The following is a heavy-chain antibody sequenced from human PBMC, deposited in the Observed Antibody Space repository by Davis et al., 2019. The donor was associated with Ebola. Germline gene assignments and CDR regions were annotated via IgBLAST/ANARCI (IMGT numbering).Heavy chain of an antibody. V-gene: IGHV4-34*01. J-gene: IGHJ4*02. CDR1: GVSINNGDYY. CDR3: ARGGGMLWWPPAY. D-gene: IGHD2-21*01. CDR2: INHSGST. Sequence: SETLSLTCTVSGVSINNGDYYWSWIRQPPGKGLEWIGEINHSGSTNYNPSLKSRVTISVDTSKNQFSLKLSSVTAADTAVYYCARGGGMLWWPPAYWGQGTLVTVSS.